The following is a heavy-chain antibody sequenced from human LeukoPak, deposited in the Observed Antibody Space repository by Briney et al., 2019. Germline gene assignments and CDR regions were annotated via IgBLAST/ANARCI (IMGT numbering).Heavy chain of an antibody. V-gene: IGHV4-4*07. D-gene: IGHD3-22*01. CDR2: LYTSGST. CDR1: GRSIISYH. Sequence: SETLSLTCTVSGRSIISYHWTWIRQPAGKGLEWIGRLYTSGSTHYNLSLKRRVTMSVDTSKNQFSLKLNSVTSADTAIYYCARDYYDSSGYRATWYFDLWGRGALVTVSS. J-gene: IGHJ2*01. CDR3: ARDYYDSSGYRATWYFDL.